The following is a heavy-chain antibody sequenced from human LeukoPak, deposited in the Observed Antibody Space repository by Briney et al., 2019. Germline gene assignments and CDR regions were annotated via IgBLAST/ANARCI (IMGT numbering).Heavy chain of an antibody. J-gene: IGHJ4*02. CDR2: ISSSSSYI. CDR1: GFTFSSYS. CDR3: ARDRAVDFWSGSDY. V-gene: IGHV3-21*01. Sequence: ASVKVSCAASGFTFSSYSMNWVRQAPGKGLEWVSSISSSSSYIYYADSVKGRFTISRDNAKNSLYLQMNSLRAEDTAVYYCARDRAVDFWSGSDYWGQGALVTVSS. D-gene: IGHD3-3*01.